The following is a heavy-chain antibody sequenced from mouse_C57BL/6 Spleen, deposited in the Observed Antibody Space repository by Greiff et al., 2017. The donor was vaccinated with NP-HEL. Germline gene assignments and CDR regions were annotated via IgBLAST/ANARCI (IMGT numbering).Heavy chain of an antibody. J-gene: IGHJ2*01. CDR3: ARWRDGNYFDY. CDR1: GYTFTDYN. CDR2: INPNNGGT. Sequence: EVQLQQSGPELVKPGASVKIPCKASGYTFTDYNMDWVKQSHGKSLEWIGDINPNNGGTIYNQKFKGKATLTVDKSSSTAYMELRSLTSEDTAVYYCARWRDGNYFDYWGQGTTRTVSS. D-gene: IGHD2-1*01. V-gene: IGHV1-18*01.